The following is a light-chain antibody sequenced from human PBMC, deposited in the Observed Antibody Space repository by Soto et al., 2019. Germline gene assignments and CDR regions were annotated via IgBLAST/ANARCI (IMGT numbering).Light chain of an antibody. CDR3: QQYNSYSPT. J-gene: IGKJ1*01. CDR1: QSISVW. V-gene: IGKV1-5*03. Sequence: DIQMTQSPSTLSASVGDRVTITCXASQSISVWLAWYQQKAGKAPNLLIYKASRLESGVPSRFSGSGSETEFTLTISGLQPGDSATYYCQQYNSYSPTFGQGTKVDI. CDR2: KAS.